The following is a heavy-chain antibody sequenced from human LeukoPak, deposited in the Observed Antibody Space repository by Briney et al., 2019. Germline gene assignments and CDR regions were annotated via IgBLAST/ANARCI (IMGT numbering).Heavy chain of an antibody. CDR1: GYTLTELS. J-gene: IGHJ4*02. V-gene: IGHV1-24*01. Sequence: ASLKDSRKVSGYTLTELSINRVREAPGKGSEWMEGFDPEDGETIYAQTFQGRVTMTEDTSTDTAYMELSSLRSEDTAVYYCATTLGGSGSYLRYWGQGTLVTVSS. D-gene: IGHD3-10*01. CDR3: ATTLGGSGSYLRY. CDR2: FDPEDGET.